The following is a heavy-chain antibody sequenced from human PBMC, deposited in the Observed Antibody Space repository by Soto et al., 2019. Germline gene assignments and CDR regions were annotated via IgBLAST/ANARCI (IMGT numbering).Heavy chain of an antibody. Sequence: ASVNVSCKASGYTFTSYAMHWVRQAPGQRLEWMGWINAGNGNTKYSQKFQGRVTITRDTSASTAYMELSSLRSEDTAVYYCARATVTLGHDAFDIWGQGTMVTVSS. CDR1: GYTFTSYA. D-gene: IGHD4-17*01. J-gene: IGHJ3*02. V-gene: IGHV1-3*01. CDR3: ARATVTLGHDAFDI. CDR2: INAGNGNT.